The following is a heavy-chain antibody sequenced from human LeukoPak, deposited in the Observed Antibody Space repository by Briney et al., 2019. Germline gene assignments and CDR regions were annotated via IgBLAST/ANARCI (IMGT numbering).Heavy chain of an antibody. J-gene: IGHJ4*02. CDR2: IYPADSDT. D-gene: IGHD1-26*01. CDR1: GYIFTNYW. Sequence: GESLKISCQVSGYIFTNYWIGWVRQMPGKGLESMGLIYPADSDTTYGPSFQGQVTISADKSTSTVSLQWSSLRASDTAMYYCARQGREGSKTRGYYFDHWGQGALVTVSS. V-gene: IGHV5-51*01. CDR3: ARQGREGSKTRGYYFDH.